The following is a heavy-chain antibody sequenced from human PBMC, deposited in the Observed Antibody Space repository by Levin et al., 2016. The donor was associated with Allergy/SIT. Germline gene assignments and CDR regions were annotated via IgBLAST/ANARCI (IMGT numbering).Heavy chain of an antibody. CDR3: AKDLWGSGYYFDY. D-gene: IGHD7-27*01. Sequence: WIRQPPGKGLEWVAVISYDGSNKYYADSVKGRFTISRDNSKNTLYLQMNSLRAEDTAVYYCAKDLWGSGYYFDYWGQGTLVTVSS. CDR2: ISYDGSNK. J-gene: IGHJ4*02. V-gene: IGHV3-30*18.